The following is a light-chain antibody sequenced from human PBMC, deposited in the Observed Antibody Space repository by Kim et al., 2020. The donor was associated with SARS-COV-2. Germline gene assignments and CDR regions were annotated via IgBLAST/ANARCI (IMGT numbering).Light chain of an antibody. CDR3: QQYNNWWT. Sequence: SVYPGERATLSCRASQSVSSNLAWYQQKPGQALRLLIYGASTRATGIPARFSGSGSGTEFTLTISSLQSEDFAVYYCQQYNNWWTFGQGTKVDIK. CDR1: QSVSSN. J-gene: IGKJ1*01. CDR2: GAS. V-gene: IGKV3-15*01.